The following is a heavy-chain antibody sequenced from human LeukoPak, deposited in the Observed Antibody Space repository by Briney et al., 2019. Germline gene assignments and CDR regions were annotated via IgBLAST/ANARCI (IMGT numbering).Heavy chain of an antibody. Sequence: GGSLRLSCAASGFTFSKYAMSRVRQAPGKGLEWVSGISGSGGSTYYADSVKGRSIISRDNSKNTLYLQMNSLRAEDTAVYYCAKILGDLTGPNTYHYMDVWGKGTTVTISS. CDR2: ISGSGGST. CDR3: AKILGDLTGPNTYHYMDV. CDR1: GFTFSKYA. D-gene: IGHD3-9*01. V-gene: IGHV3-23*01. J-gene: IGHJ6*03.